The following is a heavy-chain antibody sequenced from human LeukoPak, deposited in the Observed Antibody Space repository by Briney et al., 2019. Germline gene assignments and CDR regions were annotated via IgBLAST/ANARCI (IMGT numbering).Heavy chain of an antibody. V-gene: IGHV3-9*03. D-gene: IGHD1-26*01. CDR3: AKDIEWELLGVGFDY. CDR1: GFTFSSYW. CDR2: ISWNSGSI. J-gene: IGHJ4*02. Sequence: GGSLRLSCAASGFTFSSYWMHWVRQAPGKGLVWVSGISWNSGSIGYADSVKGRFTISRDNAKNSLYLQMNSLRAEDMALYYCAKDIEWELLGVGFDYWGQGTLVTVSS.